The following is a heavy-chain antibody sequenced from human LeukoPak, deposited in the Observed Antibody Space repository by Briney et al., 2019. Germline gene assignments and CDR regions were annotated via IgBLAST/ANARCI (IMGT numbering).Heavy chain of an antibody. CDR1: GFIFSRYW. CDR3: VRSSFAGYDY. Sequence: GGSLRLSCAASGFIFSRYWMTWVRQAPGKGLEWVANIDQDGNEKFYVDSVKGRFTISRDDAKNSLYLQMNSLRAEDTAVYYCVRSSFAGYDYWGQGALVTVSS. J-gene: IGHJ4*02. D-gene: IGHD3-10*01. V-gene: IGHV3-7*01. CDR2: IDQDGNEK.